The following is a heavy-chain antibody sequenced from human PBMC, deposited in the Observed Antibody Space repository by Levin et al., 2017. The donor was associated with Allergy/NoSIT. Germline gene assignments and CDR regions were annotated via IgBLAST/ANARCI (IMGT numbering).Heavy chain of an antibody. J-gene: IGHJ5*02. CDR1: GFTFSSYS. CDR2: ISTSSYYI. Sequence: GESLKISCAASGFTFSSYSMTWVRQAPGKGLEWVSSISTSSYYIFYADSVKGRFTISRDNAKNSLYLQMNSLRAEDTAVYYCARDRSGGGDWFDPWGQGTLVTVSS. CDR3: ARDRSGGGDWFDP. D-gene: IGHD1-26*01. V-gene: IGHV3-21*01.